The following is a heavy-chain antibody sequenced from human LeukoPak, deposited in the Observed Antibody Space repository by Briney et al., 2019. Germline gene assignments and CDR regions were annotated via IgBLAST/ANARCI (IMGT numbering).Heavy chain of an antibody. D-gene: IGHD4-17*01. CDR1: GGSISSSSYY. J-gene: IGHJ3*02. V-gene: IGHV4-39*07. CDR2: IYYSGST. CDR3: ARVGRFTTGDAFDI. Sequence: SETLSLTCTVSGGSISSSSYYWGWIRQPPGKGLEWIGSIYYSGSTYYNPSLKSRVTISVDTSKNQFSLKLSSVTAADTAVYYCARVGRFTTGDAFDIWGQGTMVTVSS.